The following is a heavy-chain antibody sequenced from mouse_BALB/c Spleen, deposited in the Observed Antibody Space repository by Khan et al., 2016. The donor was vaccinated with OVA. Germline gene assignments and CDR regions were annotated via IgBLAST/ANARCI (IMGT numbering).Heavy chain of an antibody. J-gene: IGHJ4*01. Sequence: QIQSVQSGPELKKPGETVKISCKASGYIFTNFGMNWVKQVPGEGLKWMGWIKTNSGDPTYAEEFKGRFVFSLETSANTAYLQINNLKNGNTATYFCARRLSALDYWGQGTSVTVSS. V-gene: IGHV9-3*02. CDR2: IKTNSGDP. D-gene: IGHD1-2*01. CDR3: ARRLSALDY. CDR1: GYIFTNFG.